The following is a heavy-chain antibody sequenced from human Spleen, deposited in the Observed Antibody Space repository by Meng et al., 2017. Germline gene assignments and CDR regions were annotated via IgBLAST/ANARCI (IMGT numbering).Heavy chain of an antibody. Sequence: QIQLQQSGRGRVKPSQTLPLTCAISGDSVSSNSAAWNWPRQSPSRGLEWLGRTYYRSKWYNDYAVAVKSRITINPDTSKNQFSLQLNSVTPEDTAVYYCARQEGAFDYWGQGTLVTVSS. CDR1: GDSVSSNSAA. D-gene: IGHD3-16*01. V-gene: IGHV6-1*01. CDR3: ARQEGAFDY. J-gene: IGHJ4*02. CDR2: TYYRSKWYN.